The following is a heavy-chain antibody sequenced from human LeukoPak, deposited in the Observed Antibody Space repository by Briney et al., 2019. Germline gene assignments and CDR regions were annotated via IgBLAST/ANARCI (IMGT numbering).Heavy chain of an antibody. Sequence: GGSLRLSCAASGFSFSRYAMNWVRQAPEKGLEWVSYISTGGDNTFYADSLKGRFTVSRDNAKNSLFLQMDSLRAEDTAVYYYARSFCTSVSCPKGHYYYVMDVWGQGTTVTVPS. CDR3: ARSFCTSVSCPKGHYYYVMDV. D-gene: IGHD2-8*02. J-gene: IGHJ6*02. CDR1: GFSFSRYA. V-gene: IGHV3-21*01. CDR2: ISTGGDNT.